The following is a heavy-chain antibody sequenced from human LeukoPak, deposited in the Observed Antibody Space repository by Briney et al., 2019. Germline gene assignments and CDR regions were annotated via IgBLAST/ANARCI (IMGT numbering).Heavy chain of an antibody. CDR2: ISSSGSTI. CDR3: ARGPNYYGSGSYRDAFDI. J-gene: IGHJ3*02. CDR1: GFTFTTYW. D-gene: IGHD3-10*01. Sequence: PGGSLRLSCAASGFTFTTYWMSWVRQAPGKGLEWVSYISSSGSTIYYADSVKGRFTISRDNAKNSLYLQMNSLRAEDTAVYYCARGPNYYGSGSYRDAFDIWGQGTMVTVSS. V-gene: IGHV3-48*04.